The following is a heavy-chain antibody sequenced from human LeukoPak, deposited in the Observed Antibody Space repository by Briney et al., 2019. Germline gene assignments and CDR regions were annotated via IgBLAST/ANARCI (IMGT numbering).Heavy chain of an antibody. D-gene: IGHD5-18*01. CDR2: IYHSGST. V-gene: IGHV4-38-2*02. CDR1: GFTFSRYE. Sequence: GSLRLSCIASGFTFSRYEMNWVRQAPGKGLEWIGSIYHSGSTYYNPSLKSRVTISVDTSKNQFSLKLSSVTAADTAVYYCARDKHGYSYGYNYYYYMDVWGKGTTVTVSS. CDR3: ARDKHGYSYGYNYYYYMDV. J-gene: IGHJ6*03.